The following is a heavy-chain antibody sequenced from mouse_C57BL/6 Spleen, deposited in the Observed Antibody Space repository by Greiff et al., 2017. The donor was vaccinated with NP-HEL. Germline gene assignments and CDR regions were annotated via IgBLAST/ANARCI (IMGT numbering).Heavy chain of an antibody. J-gene: IGHJ2*01. V-gene: IGHV1-42*01. CDR2: INPSTGGT. Sequence: EVQLQQSGPELVKPGASVKISCKASGYSFTGYYMNWVKQSPEKSLEWIGEINPSTGGTTYNQKFKAKATLTVDKSSSTAYMQLKSLTSEDSAVYYCAREGEGDYWGQGTTLTVSS. CDR3: AREGEGDY. CDR1: GYSFTGYY.